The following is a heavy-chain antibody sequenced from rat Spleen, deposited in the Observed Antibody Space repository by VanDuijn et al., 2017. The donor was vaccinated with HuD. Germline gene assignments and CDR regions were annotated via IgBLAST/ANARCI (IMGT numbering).Heavy chain of an antibody. D-gene: IGHD4-1*01. V-gene: IGHV5-20*01. CDR1: GFTFSDYD. CDR2: ISSSDIRA. Sequence: EMQLVESGGGLVPPGGSLKLSCAASGFTFSDYDMAWVRQAPTKGLEWVASISSSDIRAYYRDSVKGRFTVSREDAKSTLYLQMDSLGSEDTATYYCTTYGGLRNWFAYWGQGTLVTVSS. J-gene: IGHJ3*01. CDR3: TTYGGLRNWFAY.